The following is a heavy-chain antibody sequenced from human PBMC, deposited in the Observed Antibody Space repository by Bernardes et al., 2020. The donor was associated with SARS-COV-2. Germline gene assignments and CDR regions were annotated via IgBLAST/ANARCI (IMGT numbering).Heavy chain of an antibody. J-gene: IGHJ6*02. V-gene: IGHV3-74*01. CDR1: GFTFSIYW. Sequence: GESLRLSCAASGFTFSIYWMHWVRQAPGKGLVWVSRINSDGSSTSYADSVKGRFTISRDNAKNTLYLHVNSLRAEDTAVYYCAREGYDFWSGYGYYYYYGLDVWGQGTTVTVSS. CDR2: INSDGSST. D-gene: IGHD3-3*01. CDR3: AREGYDFWSGYGYYYYYGLDV.